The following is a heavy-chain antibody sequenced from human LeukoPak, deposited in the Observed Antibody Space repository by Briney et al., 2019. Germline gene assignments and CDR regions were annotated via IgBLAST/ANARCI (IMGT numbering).Heavy chain of an antibody. D-gene: IGHD2-2*01. CDR2: MNPNSGNT. CDR1: GYTFTSYD. Sequence: ASVKVSCKASGYTFTSYDINWVRQATGQGLEWMGWMNPNSGNTGYAQKFQGRVAMTRNTSISTAYMELSSLRSEDTAVYYCARGRRVPAAILNRYYYYMDVWGKGTTVTVSS. J-gene: IGHJ6*03. CDR3: ARGRRVPAAILNRYYYYMDV. V-gene: IGHV1-8*01.